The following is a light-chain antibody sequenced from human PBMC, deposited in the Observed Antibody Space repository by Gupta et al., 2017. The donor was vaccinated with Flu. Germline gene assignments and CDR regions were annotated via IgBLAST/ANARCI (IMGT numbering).Light chain of an antibody. V-gene: IGLV2-14*01. J-gene: IGLJ3*02. Sequence: QSALTQPASVSGSPGQSITISCTGTSSDVSWYQQHPGKAPKLMIYEVSNRPSGISNRFSGSKSGNTASLTISGLQAEDEAHYYCSSYKSSSPVCGGGTKVTVL. CDR2: EVS. CDR1: SSD. CDR3: SSYKSSSPV.